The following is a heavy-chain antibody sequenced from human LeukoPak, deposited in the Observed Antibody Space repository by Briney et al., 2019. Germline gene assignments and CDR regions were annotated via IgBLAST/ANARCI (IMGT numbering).Heavy chain of an antibody. D-gene: IGHD3-22*01. V-gene: IGHV4-39*02. CDR3: AREIHYYDSSGYSITPDAFDI. CDR2: IYYSGST. Sequence: SETLSLTCTVSGGSISSSSSYWGWIRQPPGKGLEWIGGIYYSGSTYYNPSLKSRVTISVDTSKNQFSLKLSSVTAADTAVYYCAREIHYYDSSGYSITPDAFDIWGQGTMVTVSS. CDR1: GGSISSSSSY. J-gene: IGHJ3*02.